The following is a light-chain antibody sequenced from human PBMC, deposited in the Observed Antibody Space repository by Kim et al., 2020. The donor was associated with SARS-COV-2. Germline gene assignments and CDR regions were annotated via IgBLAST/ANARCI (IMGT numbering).Light chain of an antibody. Sequence: ASVGDRVTIPCRASQGINIYLAWYQQKPGQVPTLLISCASTLQPGVPSRFSGSGSGTDFTLTISRLQPEAFATYYCQKYDSVPLTFGGGTKVDIK. J-gene: IGKJ4*01. CDR1: QGINIY. V-gene: IGKV1-27*01. CDR2: CAS. CDR3: QKYDSVPLT.